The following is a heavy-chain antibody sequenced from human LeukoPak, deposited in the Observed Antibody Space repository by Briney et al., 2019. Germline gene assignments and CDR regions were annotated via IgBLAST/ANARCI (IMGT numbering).Heavy chain of an antibody. CDR1: GGSISSYY. J-gene: IGHJ4*02. D-gene: IGHD1-26*01. Sequence: SETLSLTCTVSGGSISSYYWSWIRQPPGKGLEWIGYIYYSGSTNYNPSLKSRVTISVDTSKNQFSLKLSSVTAADTAVYYCARGPSGSPVHFDYWGQGTLVTVSS. CDR2: IYYSGST. V-gene: IGHV4-59*01. CDR3: ARGPSGSPVHFDY.